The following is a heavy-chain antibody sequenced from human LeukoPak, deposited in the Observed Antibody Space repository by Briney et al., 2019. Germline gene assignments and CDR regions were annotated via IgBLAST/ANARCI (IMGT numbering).Heavy chain of an antibody. D-gene: IGHD3-22*01. V-gene: IGHV1-8*01. Sequence: ASVKVSCKASGYTFTSYDINWVRQATGQGLEWMGWMNPNSGNTGYAQKFQGRVTMTRNTSISTAYMELSSLRSEDTAVYYCARGRRWRDSGGYYKIDYWGQGTLVTVSS. CDR2: MNPNSGNT. CDR1: GYTFTSYD. CDR3: ARGRRWRDSGGYYKIDY. J-gene: IGHJ4*02.